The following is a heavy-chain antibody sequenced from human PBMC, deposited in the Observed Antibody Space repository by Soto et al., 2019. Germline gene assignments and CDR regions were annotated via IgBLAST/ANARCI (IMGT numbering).Heavy chain of an antibody. Sequence: SVKVSCKASGGTFSSYALSWVRQAPGQGLEWMGGIIPIFGTANYAQKFQGRVTITADKSTSTAYMELSSLRSEDTAVYYCARLHRSRGGWTITRYYNGMDVWGQGTTVTVSS. CDR3: ARLHRSRGGWTITRYYNGMDV. CDR2: IIPIFGTA. D-gene: IGHD6-19*01. V-gene: IGHV1-69*06. J-gene: IGHJ6*02. CDR1: GGTFSSYA.